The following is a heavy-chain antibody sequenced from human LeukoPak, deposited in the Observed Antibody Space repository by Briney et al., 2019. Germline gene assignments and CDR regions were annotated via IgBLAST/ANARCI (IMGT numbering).Heavy chain of an antibody. CDR2: ISSNGGST. CDR3: ARPLNYYDDSGLIY. V-gene: IGHV3-64*04. D-gene: IGHD3-22*01. CDR1: GFTFSRYA. J-gene: IGHJ4*02. Sequence: GGSLRLSCSASGFTFSRYAMHWVRQAPGKGLEYVSAISSNGGSTYYGDSVKGRFTISRDNSKNTLYLQVNSLRAEDTAMYYCARPLNYYDDSGLIYWGQGTLVTVSS.